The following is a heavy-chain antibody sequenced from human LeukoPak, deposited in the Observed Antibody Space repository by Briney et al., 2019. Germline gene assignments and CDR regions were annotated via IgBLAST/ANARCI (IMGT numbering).Heavy chain of an antibody. CDR3: ARGLVGATTG. V-gene: IGHV1-69*13. D-gene: IGHD1-26*01. CDR2: IISIFGTT. J-gene: IGHJ4*02. Sequence: SVKVSCKASGGTFSSYAISWVRQAPGQGLEWMGGIISIFGTTNYAQKFQGRVTITADESTSTAYMELSSLRSEDTAMYYCARGLVGATTGWGQGTLVTVSS. CDR1: GGTFSSYA.